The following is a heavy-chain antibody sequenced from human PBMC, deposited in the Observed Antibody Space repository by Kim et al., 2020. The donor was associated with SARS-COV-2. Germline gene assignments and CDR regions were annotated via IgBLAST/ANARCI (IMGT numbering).Heavy chain of an antibody. D-gene: IGHD1-1*01. Sequence: SENFYADSVKGRLTSARDNGKNSLYLQMNSLRADDTAVYHCARGGSWTFDCWGRGTLVTVSS. V-gene: IGHV3-7*01. CDR3: ARGGSWTFDC. CDR2: SEN. J-gene: IGHJ4*02.